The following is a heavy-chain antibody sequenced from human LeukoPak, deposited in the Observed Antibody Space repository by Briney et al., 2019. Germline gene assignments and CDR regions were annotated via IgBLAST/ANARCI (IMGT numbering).Heavy chain of an antibody. CDR2: INHSGST. V-gene: IGHV4-34*01. CDR3: ARTRGYVFDY. D-gene: IGHD3-16*01. J-gene: IGHJ4*02. Sequence: SETLSLTCAVYGGSFRGYYWSWIRQPPGKGLEWIGEINHSGSTNYNPSLKSRVIISVDTSKKQFSLKLSSVTAADTAVYYCARTRGYVFDYWGQGTLVTVSS. CDR1: GGSFRGYY.